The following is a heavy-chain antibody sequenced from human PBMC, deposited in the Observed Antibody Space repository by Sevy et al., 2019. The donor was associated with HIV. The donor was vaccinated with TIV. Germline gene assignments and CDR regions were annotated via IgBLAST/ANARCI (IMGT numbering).Heavy chain of an antibody. CDR1: GFTFRSYT. Sequence: GGSLRLSCVASGFTFRSYTMKWVRQAPGKGLECVSSISSSGSYIYYADSVKGRFTISRDDAKNSLYLQMNTLRAEDAALYYCARVRPYDTRGFDYWGQGTLVTFSS. CDR2: ISSSGSYI. CDR3: ARVRPYDTRGFDY. J-gene: IGHJ4*02. V-gene: IGHV3-21*01. D-gene: IGHD3-22*01.